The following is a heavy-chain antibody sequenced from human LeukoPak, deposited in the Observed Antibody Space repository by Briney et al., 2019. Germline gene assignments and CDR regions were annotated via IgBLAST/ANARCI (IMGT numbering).Heavy chain of an antibody. CDR1: GGSISSYY. J-gene: IGHJ4*02. V-gene: IGHV4-59*12. D-gene: IGHD6-13*01. Sequence: SETLSLTCTVSGGSISSYYWSWIRQPPGKGLEWIGYIYYSGSTNYNPSLKSRVTISVDTSKNQFSLQLNSVTPEDTAVYYCARVTSSWYREGSYYFDYWGQGTLVTVSS. CDR2: IYYSGST. CDR3: ARVTSSWYREGSYYFDY.